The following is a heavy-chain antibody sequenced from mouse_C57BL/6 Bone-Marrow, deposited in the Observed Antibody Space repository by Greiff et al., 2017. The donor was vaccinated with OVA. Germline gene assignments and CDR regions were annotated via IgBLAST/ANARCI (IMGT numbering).Heavy chain of an antibody. CDR1: GFTFTDYY. CDR3: ARSGRGGSYAMDY. D-gene: IGHD1-1*02. V-gene: IGHV7-3*01. CDR2: IRNKANGYTT. Sequence: EVQRVESGGGLVQPGGSLSLSCAASGFTFTDYYMSWVRQPPGKALEWLGFIRNKANGYTTEYSASVKGRFTISRDNSQSILYLQMNALRADDSDTYYCARSGRGGSYAMDYWGQGTSVTVSS. J-gene: IGHJ4*01.